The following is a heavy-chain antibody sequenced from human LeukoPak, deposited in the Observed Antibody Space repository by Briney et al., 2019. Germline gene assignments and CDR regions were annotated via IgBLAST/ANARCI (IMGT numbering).Heavy chain of an antibody. J-gene: IGHJ4*02. Sequence: SETLSLTCAVYGGSFSGYYWSWIRQPPGKGLEWIGEINHSGSTNYNPSLKSRVTISVDTSKNQFSLKLSSVTAADTAVYYCARLYGSGCYFTYYFDYWGQGTLVTVSS. D-gene: IGHD3-10*01. CDR3: ARLYGSGCYFTYYFDY. CDR1: GGSFSGYY. V-gene: IGHV4-34*01. CDR2: INHSGST.